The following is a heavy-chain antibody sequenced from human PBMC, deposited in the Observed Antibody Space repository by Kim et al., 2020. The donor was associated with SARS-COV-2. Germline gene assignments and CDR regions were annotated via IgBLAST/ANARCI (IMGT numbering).Heavy chain of an antibody. CDR1: GDSIINYY. CDR3: ARGGASSKPFHY. J-gene: IGHJ4*02. D-gene: IGHD6-13*01. Sequence: SETLSLTCTVSGDSIINYYWSWIRQPPGKGLEWIGYIYYTGSAAYNPSLKSRVIISVDTSKNQFSLGLSSMTAADTAMYYCARGGASSKPFHYWGQGNLVTVSA. V-gene: IGHV4-59*01. CDR2: IYYTGSA.